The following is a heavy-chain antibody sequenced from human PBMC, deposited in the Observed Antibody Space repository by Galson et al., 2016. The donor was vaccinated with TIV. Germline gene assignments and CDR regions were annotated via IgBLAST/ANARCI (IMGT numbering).Heavy chain of an antibody. CDR1: GFTLSDYY. J-gene: IGHJ6*02. CDR3: ARYSGKPYALDV. V-gene: IGHV3-11*01. CDR2: ISYSGSAK. Sequence: CAASGFTLSDYYMTWIRQAPGKGLEWLSHISYSGSAKYDADSMKGRLTMSRDIAKNSMYLGMSSLRAEDTAVYYCARYSGKPYALDVWGQGTAVTVSS. D-gene: IGHD1-26*01.